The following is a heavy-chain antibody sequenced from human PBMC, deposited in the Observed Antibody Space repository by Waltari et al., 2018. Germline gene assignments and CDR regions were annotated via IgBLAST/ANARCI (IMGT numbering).Heavy chain of an antibody. CDR2: IGHGAGP. Sequence: QVQLQQWGAGLLKPSETLSLTCGVFGGSITDYFWSWMRRPPGRGLEWIGEIGHGAGPNYKPSLKSRVFMSIDTSKNHLSLNLTSLTAADTAVYYCARGGRLFGWNIWGHGTMVTVSS. J-gene: IGHJ3*02. CDR3: ARGGRLFGWNI. D-gene: IGHD3-10*01. CDR1: GGSITDYF. V-gene: IGHV4-34*01.